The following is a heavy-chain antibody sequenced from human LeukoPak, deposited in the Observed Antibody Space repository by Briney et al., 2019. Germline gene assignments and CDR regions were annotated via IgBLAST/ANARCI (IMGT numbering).Heavy chain of an antibody. CDR2: ISYDGSNK. J-gene: IGHJ6*03. CDR1: GFTFSSYG. Sequence: PGGSLRLSCAASGFTFSSYGMHWVRQAPGKGLEWVAVISYDGSNKYYADSVKGRFTISRDNSKNTLYLQMNSLRAEDTAVYYCAKKALGGWYTIYYYYYMDVWGKGTTVTVSS. D-gene: IGHD6-19*01. V-gene: IGHV3-30*18. CDR3: AKKALGGWYTIYYYYYMDV.